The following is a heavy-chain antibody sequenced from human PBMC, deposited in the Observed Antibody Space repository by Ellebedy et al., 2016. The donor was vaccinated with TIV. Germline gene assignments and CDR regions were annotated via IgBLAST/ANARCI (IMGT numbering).Heavy chain of an antibody. J-gene: IGHJ4*02. CDR3: AGPAATGTKAFDY. V-gene: IGHV3-7*01. CDR2: IKQGGSEK. D-gene: IGHD6-13*01. CDR1: GFTFTAYW. Sequence: GESLKISCAASGFTFTAYWMTWVRQAPGKGPEWVANIKQGGSEKYYVDSVKGRFSVSRDNAKNSLYLQMNSLRAEDTAVYFCAGPAATGTKAFDYWGQGTLVTVSS.